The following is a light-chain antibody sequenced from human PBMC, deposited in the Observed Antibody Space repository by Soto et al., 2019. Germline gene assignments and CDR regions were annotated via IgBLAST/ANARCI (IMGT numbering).Light chain of an antibody. CDR1: QSVSSY. J-gene: IGKJ3*01. CDR3: QQRSNWPLLFT. V-gene: IGKV3-11*01. CDR2: DAS. Sequence: EIVLTQSPATLSLSPGERATLSCRASQSVSSYLAWYQQKPGQAPRLLIHDASNRATGIPARFSGSGSGTDFTLTISSLEPEDFAVYYCQQRSNWPLLFTFGPGTKVDIK.